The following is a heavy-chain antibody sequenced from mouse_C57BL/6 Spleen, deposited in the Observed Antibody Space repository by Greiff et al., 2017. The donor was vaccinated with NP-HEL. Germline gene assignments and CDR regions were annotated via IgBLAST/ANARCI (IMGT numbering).Heavy chain of an antibody. CDR1: GYSITSGYY. CDR2: ISYDGSN. D-gene: IGHD3-2*02. J-gene: IGHJ4*01. V-gene: IGHV3-6*01. Sequence: VQLKESGPGLVKPSQSLSLTCSVTGYSITSGYYWNWIRQFPGNKLEWMGYISYDGSNNYNPSLKNRISITRDTSKNQFFLKLNSVTTEDTATYYCARDQGTGAMDYWGQGTSVTVSS. CDR3: ARDQGTGAMDY.